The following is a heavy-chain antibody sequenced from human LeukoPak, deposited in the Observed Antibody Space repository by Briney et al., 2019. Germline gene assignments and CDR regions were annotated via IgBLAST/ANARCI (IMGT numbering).Heavy chain of an antibody. J-gene: IGHJ4*02. Sequence: ASVKVSCKASGYTFTGYYMHWVRQAPGQGLEWMGWINPNSGGTNYAQKLQGRVTMTTDTSTSTAYMELRSLRSDDTAVYYCASTVVVSKGSWYFDYWGQGTLVTVSS. D-gene: IGHD2-15*01. CDR2: INPNSGGT. V-gene: IGHV1-2*02. CDR3: ASTVVVSKGSWYFDY. CDR1: GYTFTGYY.